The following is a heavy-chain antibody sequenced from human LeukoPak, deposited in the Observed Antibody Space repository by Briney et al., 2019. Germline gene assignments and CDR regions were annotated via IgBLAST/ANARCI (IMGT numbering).Heavy chain of an antibody. CDR3: VRQGLQSGTYPAY. D-gene: IGHD1-26*01. V-gene: IGHV5-51*01. Sequence: GESLKISCKGSGYSFTTFWIGWVRQMPGKGLEWMGIIYPGDSDTIYSPSFQGQVTISADKSVTTAYLEWNSLKASDTALYYCVRQGLQSGTYPAYWGPGTLVTVSS. CDR1: GYSFTTFW. CDR2: IYPGDSDT. J-gene: IGHJ4*02.